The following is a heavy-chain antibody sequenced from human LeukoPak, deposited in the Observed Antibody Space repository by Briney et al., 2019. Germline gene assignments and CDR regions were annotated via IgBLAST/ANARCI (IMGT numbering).Heavy chain of an antibody. V-gene: IGHV1-69*05. D-gene: IGHD3-22*01. CDR1: GGTFSSYA. CDR2: IIPIVGTA. Sequence: SVKVSCKASGGTFSSYAISWVRQAPGQGLEWMGRIIPIVGTANYAQKFQGRVTITTDESTSTAYMELSSLRSEDTAVYYCASYEDYDSSGYRHFDYWGQGTLVTVSS. CDR3: ASYEDYDSSGYRHFDY. J-gene: IGHJ4*02.